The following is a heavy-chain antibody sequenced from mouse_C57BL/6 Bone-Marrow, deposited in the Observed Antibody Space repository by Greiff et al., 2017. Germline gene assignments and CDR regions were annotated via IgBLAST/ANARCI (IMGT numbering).Heavy chain of an antibody. D-gene: IGHD1-1*01. J-gene: IGHJ1*03. CDR2: INPNYGTT. V-gene: IGHV1-39*01. Sequence: EVQLQQPGPELVKPGASVKISCKASGYSFTDYYMNWVKQSNGPSLEWIGVINPNYGTTNYNQKFKGKATLTVDQSSSTAYMQLNSLTSEDSAVYYGATPTVGPNWDFDVWGTGTTVTVSS. CDR3: ATPTVGPNWDFDV. CDR1: GYSFTDYY.